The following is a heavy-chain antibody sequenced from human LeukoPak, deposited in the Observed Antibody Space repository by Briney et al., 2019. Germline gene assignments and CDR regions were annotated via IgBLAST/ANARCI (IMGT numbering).Heavy chain of an antibody. CDR2: INWNGDST. V-gene: IGHV3-20*04. J-gene: IGHJ4*02. D-gene: IGHD3-3*01. CDR1: RFPFDDYA. Sequence: GGSLILSCAASRFPFDDYAMNGVRQAPGTGLEWVSGINWNGDSTYYRDSVKGRFTISRDNDNNYLYLQQNSLRADDTALYYCARVKGSGYRNSMDYWGREPWSPSPQ. CDR3: ARVKGSGYRNSMDY.